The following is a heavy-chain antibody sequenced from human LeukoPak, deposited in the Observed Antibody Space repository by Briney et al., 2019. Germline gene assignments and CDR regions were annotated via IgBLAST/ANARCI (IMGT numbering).Heavy chain of an antibody. V-gene: IGHV3-23*01. Sequence: GGSLRLSCAASGFTFSSYTMSWVRQAPGKGLEWISVISATGFTTYHTDSVKGRFTISRDNSKSMLYLQMDGLRAEDTAIYFCTKDVQVGPTRGFFDFWGQGTLVTVSS. J-gene: IGHJ4*03. CDR1: GFTFSSYT. D-gene: IGHD1-26*01. CDR2: ISATGFTT. CDR3: TKDVQVGPTRGFFDF.